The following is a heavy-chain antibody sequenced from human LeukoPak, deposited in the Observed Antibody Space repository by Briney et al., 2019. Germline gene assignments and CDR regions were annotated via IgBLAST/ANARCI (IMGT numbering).Heavy chain of an antibody. CDR2: ISYDGSNK. J-gene: IGHJ4*02. CDR1: GFTFSSYG. D-gene: IGHD1-26*01. CDR3: AKNSGTYFY. V-gene: IGHV3-30*18. Sequence: GRSLRLSCAASGFTFSSYGMHWVRQAPGKGLEWVAVISYDGSNKYYADSVKGRFTISRDNSENTVYLQMDSLRADDTAVYYCAKNSGTYFYWGQGTRVTVSS.